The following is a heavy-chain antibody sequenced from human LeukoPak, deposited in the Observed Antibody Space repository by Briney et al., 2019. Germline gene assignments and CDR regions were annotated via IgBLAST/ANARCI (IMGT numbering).Heavy chain of an antibody. V-gene: IGHV3-30-3*01. D-gene: IGHD6-6*01. CDR2: ISYDGSNK. Sequence: GGSLRLSCAASGFTFSSYAMHWVRQAPGKGLEWVAVISYDGSNKYYADSVKGRFTISRDNSKNTLYLQMNSLRAEDTAVYYCARRQLEELHWGQGTLVTVSS. CDR3: ARRQLEELH. J-gene: IGHJ4*02. CDR1: GFTFSSYA.